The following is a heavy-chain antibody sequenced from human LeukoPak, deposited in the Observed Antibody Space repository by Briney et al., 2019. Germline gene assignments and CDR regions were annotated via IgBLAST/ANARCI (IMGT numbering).Heavy chain of an antibody. CDR1: GFTFSSYA. Sequence: GGSLRLSCAASGFTFSSYAMSWVRQAPGKGLQWVSSITSRGESTWYVDSVKGRFTITRDNSENTLYLQMHSLRAEDTAVYYCARDRPNYYGSDGHYYRRDGDYWGRGTLVSVSS. CDR2: ITSRGEST. V-gene: IGHV3-23*01. J-gene: IGHJ4*02. D-gene: IGHD3-22*01. CDR3: ARDRPNYYGSDGHYYRRDGDY.